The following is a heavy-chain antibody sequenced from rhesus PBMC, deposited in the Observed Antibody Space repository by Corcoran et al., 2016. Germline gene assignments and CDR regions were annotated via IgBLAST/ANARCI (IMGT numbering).Heavy chain of an antibody. CDR2: IYWDDDK. D-gene: IGHD6-37*01. J-gene: IGHJ4*01. V-gene: IGHV2-174*01. CDR3: ARARRWLAVNYFDY. Sequence: QVTLKESGPALVKPTQTLTLTCTFSGFSLTTSGMVVGWIRQPPGKALEWLGLIYWDDDKRYSTSLKSRLTISKDTSKNQVVLTMTNMDPVETATYYCARARRWLAVNYFDYWGQGVLVTVSS. CDR1: GFSLTTSGMV.